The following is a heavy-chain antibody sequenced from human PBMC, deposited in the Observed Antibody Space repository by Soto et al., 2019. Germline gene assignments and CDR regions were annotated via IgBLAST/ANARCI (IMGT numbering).Heavy chain of an antibody. J-gene: IGHJ5*02. Sequence: SLKVSCKASGGTFSSYTISWVRQAPGQGLEWMGRIIPILGIANYAQKFQGRVTITADKSTSTAYMELSSLRSEDTAVYYCARNKVPADNENWFDPWGQGTLVTVSS. V-gene: IGHV1-69*02. D-gene: IGHD2-2*01. CDR1: GGTFSSYT. CDR2: IIPILGIA. CDR3: ARNKVPADNENWFDP.